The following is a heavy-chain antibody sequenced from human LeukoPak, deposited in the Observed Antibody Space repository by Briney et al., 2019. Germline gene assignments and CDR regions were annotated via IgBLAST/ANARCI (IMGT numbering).Heavy chain of an antibody. Sequence: PGGSLRLSCAASGFTFRTYGMTWVRQAPGKGLEWVSAITGSGLNTYYTDSVKGRFAISRDNSKNTLYLQMNSLRVEDTAVYYCAKGLRGHSDWGQGTLVTVSS. V-gene: IGHV3-23*01. J-gene: IGHJ4*02. D-gene: IGHD5-12*01. CDR1: GFTFRTYG. CDR3: AKGLRGHSD. CDR2: ITGSGLNT.